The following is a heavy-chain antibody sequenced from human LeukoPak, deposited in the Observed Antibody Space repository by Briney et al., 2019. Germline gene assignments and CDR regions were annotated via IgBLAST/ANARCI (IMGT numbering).Heavy chain of an antibody. D-gene: IGHD3-22*01. V-gene: IGHV4-59*12. CDR3: ARDYYDSSGYYHVLDY. Sequence: PSETLSLTCTVSGGSISSYYWSWIRQPPGKGLEWIGYIYYSGSTNYNPSLKSRVTISVDTSKNQFSLKLSSVTAADTAVYYCARDYYDSSGYYHVLDYWGQGTLVTVSS. CDR1: GGSISSYY. CDR2: IYYSGST. J-gene: IGHJ4*02.